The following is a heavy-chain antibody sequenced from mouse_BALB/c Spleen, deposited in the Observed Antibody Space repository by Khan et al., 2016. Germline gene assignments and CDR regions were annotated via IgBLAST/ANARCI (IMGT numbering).Heavy chain of an antibody. Sequence: QIQLVQSGPELKKPGETVKISCKATGYTFTNYGMIWVRQAPGKGLKWVGWINTNTGEPTYAEEFKGRFAFSLETSASTAYLQINNLKNEDTATSFCARWYGNYALDYWGQGTSVTVSS. CDR3: ARWYGNYALDY. CDR1: GYTFTNYG. V-gene: IGHV9-3*02. CDR2: INTNTGEP. D-gene: IGHD2-10*02. J-gene: IGHJ4*01.